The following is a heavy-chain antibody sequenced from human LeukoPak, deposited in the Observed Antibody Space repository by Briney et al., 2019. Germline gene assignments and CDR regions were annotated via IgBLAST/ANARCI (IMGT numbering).Heavy chain of an antibody. CDR3: ATGYRCSSSNCYGYYYYYMVV. D-gene: IGHD2-2*01. J-gene: IGHJ6*03. CDR1: GYTFTELS. V-gene: IGHV1-24*01. Sequence: ASVKVSCKTSGYTFTELSMQWVRQAPGKGLEWMGGFDPEEGETIYAQKFQGRATMTADTSTDTAYMELSSLRSEDTAVYYCATGYRCSSSNCYGYYYYYMVVWGKGTTVTVSS. CDR2: FDPEEGET.